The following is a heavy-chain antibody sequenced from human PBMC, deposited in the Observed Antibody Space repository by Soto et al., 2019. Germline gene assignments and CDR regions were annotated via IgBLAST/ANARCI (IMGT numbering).Heavy chain of an antibody. CDR2: ISYDGSNK. J-gene: IGHJ4*02. D-gene: IGHD6-19*01. CDR1: GFTFSSYG. CDR3: ASYSSGWYPLDY. Sequence: QVQLVESGGGVVQPGRSLRLSCAASGFTFSSYGMHWVRQAPGKGLEWVAVISYDGSNKYYADSVKGRFTISRDNSKNPLCLQMNSLRAEDTAVYYCASYSSGWYPLDYWGQGTLVTVSS. V-gene: IGHV3-30*03.